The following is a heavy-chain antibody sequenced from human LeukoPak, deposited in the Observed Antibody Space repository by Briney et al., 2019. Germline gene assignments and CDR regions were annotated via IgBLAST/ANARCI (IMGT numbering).Heavy chain of an antibody. CDR2: IHSSGYT. J-gene: IGHJ4*02. CDR3: AGRAQTTGWSFDD. CDR1: GGSITSYH. D-gene: IGHD6-19*01. Sequence: PSGTLSLTCLVSGGSITSYHWTWIRQPAGKGLQWIGQIHSSGYTNYNPSLKSRVAMSLDTSKSQFSLDLSSVTAADSAVYYCAGRAQTTGWSFDDWGQGALVTVSS. V-gene: IGHV4-4*07.